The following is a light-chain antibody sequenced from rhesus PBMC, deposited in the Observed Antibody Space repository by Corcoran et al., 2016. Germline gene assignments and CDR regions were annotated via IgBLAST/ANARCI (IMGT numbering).Light chain of an antibody. Sequence: EIVMTQSPVTLSLSPGETATLSCRASENVGSYLAWFHQQPGQAPKVLVHIANLRGTCIRDRFSGSGSRKEFTLTHSSLEPEDVGVYHCQQYNDWPLTFGGGTKVELK. CDR2: IAN. CDR3: QQYNDWPLT. V-gene: IGKV3-40*03. CDR1: ENVGSY. J-gene: IGKJ4*01.